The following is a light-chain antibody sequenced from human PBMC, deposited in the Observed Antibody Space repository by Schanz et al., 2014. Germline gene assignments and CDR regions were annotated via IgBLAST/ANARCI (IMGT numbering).Light chain of an antibody. J-gene: IGLJ2*01. V-gene: IGLV3-21*03. Sequence: SYELTQPPSVSVAPGKTARITCGGNNIGSKSVHWYQQKPGQAPVLVVYDDSDRPSGIPERFSGSNSGNTASLTVSGLQAEDEADYYCSSYAGSNKKFGGGTKLTVL. CDR2: DDS. CDR3: SSYAGSNKK. CDR1: NIGSKS.